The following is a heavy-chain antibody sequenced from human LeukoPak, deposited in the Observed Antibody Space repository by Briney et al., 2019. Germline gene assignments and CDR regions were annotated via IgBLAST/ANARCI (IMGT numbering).Heavy chain of an antibody. CDR1: GFTFSSYS. CDR2: ISSSSSTI. D-gene: IGHD5-12*01. Sequence: GGSLRLSRAASGFTFSSYSMNWVRQAPGKGLEWVSYISSSSSTIYYADSVKGRFTISRDNAKNSLYLQMNSLRAEDTAVYYCAREEVATIIDYWGQGTLVTVSS. V-gene: IGHV3-48*01. CDR3: AREEVATIIDY. J-gene: IGHJ4*02.